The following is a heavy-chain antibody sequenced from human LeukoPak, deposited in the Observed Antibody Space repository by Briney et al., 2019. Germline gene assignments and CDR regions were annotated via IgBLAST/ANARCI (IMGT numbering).Heavy chain of an antibody. CDR1: GGSISSSSYY. Sequence: PSETLSLTCTVSGGSISSSSYYWGWIRQPPGKGLEWIGSIYYSGSTYYNPSLKSRVTISVDTSKNQFSLKLSSVTAADTAVYYCARHFASKWTNLFDPWGQGTLVTVSS. CDR2: IYYSGST. V-gene: IGHV4-39*01. D-gene: IGHD1-26*01. J-gene: IGHJ5*02. CDR3: ARHFASKWTNLFDP.